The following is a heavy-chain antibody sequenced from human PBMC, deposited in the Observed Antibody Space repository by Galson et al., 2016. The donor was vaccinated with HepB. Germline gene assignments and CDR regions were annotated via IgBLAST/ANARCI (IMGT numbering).Heavy chain of an antibody. CDR2: IYHSGTT. D-gene: IGHD3-10*01. V-gene: IGHV4-4*02. CDR3: ARPKYYYGSGYYFDF. Sequence: LSLTCAVSGASISSSNWWSWVRQPPGKELEWIGEIYHSGTTNCNPSLKSRLTLSVDKSKNQFSLKLSSVTAADTAVYYCARPKYYYGSGYYFDFWGQGTLVTVSS. J-gene: IGHJ4*02. CDR1: GASISSSNW.